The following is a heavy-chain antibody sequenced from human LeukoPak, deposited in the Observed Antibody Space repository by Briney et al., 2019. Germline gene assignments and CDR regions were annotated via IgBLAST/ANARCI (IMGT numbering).Heavy chain of an antibody. CDR3: ARARYGDYRFDY. V-gene: IGHV1-8*01. Sequence: ASVKVSCKASGYTFTSYDINWVRQATGQGLEWMGWMNPNSGNTGYAQKFQGRDTMTRNTSISTAYMELRSLRSEDTAVYYCARARYGDYRFDYWGQGTLVTVSS. D-gene: IGHD4-17*01. CDR1: GYTFTSYD. J-gene: IGHJ4*02. CDR2: MNPNSGNT.